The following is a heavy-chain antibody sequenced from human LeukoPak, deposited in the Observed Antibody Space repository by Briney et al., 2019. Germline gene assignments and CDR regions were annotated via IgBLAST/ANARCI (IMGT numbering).Heavy chain of an antibody. J-gene: IGHJ4*02. CDR2: ISYDGSTY. CDR1: GFTFSSYG. CDR3: ARGGVGTIAVAGFGFDY. D-gene: IGHD6-19*01. V-gene: IGHV3-30*03. Sequence: GGSLRLSCAASGFTFSSYGMHWVRQAPGKGLEWVAVISYDGSTYYYADSVRGRFTVSRDSSKNTLYLQMNSLRAEDTAIYYCARGGVGTIAVAGFGFDYWGQGTPVTVSS.